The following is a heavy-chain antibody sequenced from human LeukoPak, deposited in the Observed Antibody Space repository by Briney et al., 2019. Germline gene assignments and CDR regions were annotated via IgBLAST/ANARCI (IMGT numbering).Heavy chain of an antibody. Sequence: ASVKVSCKASGYTFTGYYMHWVRQPPGQGLDGMGLINPNNGGTNYAQKFQGRVTMTRDTSISTAYMELSRLRSDDTAVYYCARQGSSWDFDYWGQGTLVTVSS. J-gene: IGHJ4*02. CDR1: GYTFTGYY. CDR2: INPNNGGT. V-gene: IGHV1-2*02. D-gene: IGHD6-13*01. CDR3: ARQGSSWDFDY.